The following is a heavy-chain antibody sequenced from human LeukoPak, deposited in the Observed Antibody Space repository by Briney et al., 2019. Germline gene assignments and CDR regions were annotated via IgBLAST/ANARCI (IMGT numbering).Heavy chain of an antibody. Sequence: SETLSLTCTISGGSISPSSFYWGWVRQPPGKGLQWIGSIYYSGSTYYNPSLNSRVTISADTSKNQFSLKLSSVTAADTAVYYCAKHALPHNYDDWGQGTLVTVSS. J-gene: IGHJ4*02. D-gene: IGHD5-12*01. CDR3: AKHALPHNYDD. CDR2: IYYSGST. V-gene: IGHV4-39*01. CDR1: GGSISPSSFY.